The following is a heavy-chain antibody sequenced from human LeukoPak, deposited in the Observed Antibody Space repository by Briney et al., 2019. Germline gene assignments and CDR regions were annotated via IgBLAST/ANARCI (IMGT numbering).Heavy chain of an antibody. V-gene: IGHV4-39*01. Sequence: WIRQPREKGLEWIGSIYYSGRTYYNPSLKSRVTISVDTSRNQFSLKLSSVTAADTAVYYCARRATSGWQPFDYWGQGSLVAVSS. CDR2: IYYSGRT. D-gene: IGHD6-19*01. J-gene: IGHJ4*02. CDR3: ARRATSGWQPFDY.